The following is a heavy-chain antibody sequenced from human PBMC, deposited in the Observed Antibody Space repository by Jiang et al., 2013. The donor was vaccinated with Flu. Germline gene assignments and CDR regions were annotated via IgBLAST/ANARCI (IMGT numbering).Heavy chain of an antibody. CDR1: GYSFTSYW. V-gene: IGHV5-51*03. CDR2: IYPGDSDT. CDR3: AKGYYDFWSGYYTSDAFDI. D-gene: IGHD3-3*01. Sequence: AEVKKPGESLKISCKGSGYSFTSYWIGWVRQMPGKGLEWMGIIYPGDSDTRYSPSFQGQVTISADKSISTAYLQWSSLKASDTAMYYCAKGYYDFWSGYYTSDAFDIWGQGTMVTVSS. J-gene: IGHJ3*02.